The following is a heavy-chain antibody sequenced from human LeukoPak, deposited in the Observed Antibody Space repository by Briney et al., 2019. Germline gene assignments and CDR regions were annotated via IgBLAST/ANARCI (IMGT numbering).Heavy chain of an antibody. D-gene: IGHD3-16*01. J-gene: IGHJ4*02. V-gene: IGHV1-2*02. Sequence: ASVKVSCKASGYTFTAYYIHWVRQAPGQRLEWMGWVSPNNGGTNYAQKFQGRVTMTRDTSISTLYMDLNSLRSDDTAVYYCARSDVLYASQGEARYLNHWGQGTLVTVSS. CDR3: ARSDVLYASQGEARYLNH. CDR1: GYTFTAYY. CDR2: VSPNNGGT.